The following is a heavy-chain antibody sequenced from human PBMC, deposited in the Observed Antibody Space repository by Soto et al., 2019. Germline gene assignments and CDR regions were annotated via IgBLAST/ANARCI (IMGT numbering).Heavy chain of an antibody. CDR1: GGSISSYY. V-gene: IGHV4-59*01. Sequence: PSETLSLTCTVSGGSISSYYWSWIRQPPGKGLEWIGYIYYSGSTNYNPSLKSRVTISVDTSKNQFSLKLSSVTAADTAVYYCAREELQNWFDPWGQGTLVTVSS. CDR2: IYYSGST. CDR3: AREELQNWFDP. J-gene: IGHJ5*02. D-gene: IGHD3-10*01.